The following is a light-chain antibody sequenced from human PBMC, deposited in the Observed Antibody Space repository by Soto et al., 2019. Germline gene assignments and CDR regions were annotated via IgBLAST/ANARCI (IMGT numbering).Light chain of an antibody. CDR1: QSVTTR. J-gene: IGKJ5*01. Sequence: IVWTQSPGTLSLSPGERVTLSCRASQSVTTRLAWYQHKPGQAPTLLMSGASNRASGVPVRFSGSGSGTDFTLTITRLEPEDFALYYCQQYGGSPITFGLGTRLEIK. V-gene: IGKV3-20*01. CDR3: QQYGGSPIT. CDR2: GAS.